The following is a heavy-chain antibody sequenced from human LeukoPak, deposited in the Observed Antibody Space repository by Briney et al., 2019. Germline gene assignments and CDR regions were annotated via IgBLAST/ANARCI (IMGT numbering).Heavy chain of an antibody. D-gene: IGHD3-9*01. J-gene: IGHJ4*02. Sequence: GGSRRLSCAASGFTFSSYAMSWVRQAPGKGLEWVSAISGSGGSTYYADSVKGRFTISRDNSKNTLYLQMNSLRAEDTAVYYCAKEMAEYFDWLLSDYWGQGTLVTVSS. CDR1: GFTFSSYA. CDR2: ISGSGGST. CDR3: AKEMAEYFDWLLSDY. V-gene: IGHV3-23*01.